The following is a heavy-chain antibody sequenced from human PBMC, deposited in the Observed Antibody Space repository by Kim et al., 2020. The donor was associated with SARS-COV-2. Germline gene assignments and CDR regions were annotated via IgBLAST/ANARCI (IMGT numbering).Heavy chain of an antibody. D-gene: IGHD2-2*02. CDR2: ISGSGGST. J-gene: IGHJ3*02. Sequence: GGSLRLSCAASGFTFSSYAMSWVRQAPGKGLEWVSAISGSGGSTYYADSVKGRFTISRDNSKNTLYLQMNSLRAEDTAVYYCAKAVGYCSSTSCYTPWDIWGQGTMVTVSS. V-gene: IGHV3-23*01. CDR3: AKAVGYCSSTSCYTPWDI. CDR1: GFTFSSYA.